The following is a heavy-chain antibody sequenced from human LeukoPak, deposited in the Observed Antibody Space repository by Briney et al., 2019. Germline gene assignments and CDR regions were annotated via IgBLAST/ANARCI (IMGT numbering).Heavy chain of an antibody. CDR3: AREVSPSDHYYYYGVDV. J-gene: IGHJ6*02. CDR2: AYYNGRA. CDR1: GGSLSGYY. Sequence: PSETLSLTCVVYGGSLSGYYWSWIRQPPGKGLEWIGYAYYNGRANYNPSLKSRLTISVDTSKNQFSLSLSSVTAADTAVYYCAREVSPSDHYYYYGVDVWGRGTTVTVSS. V-gene: IGHV4-59*01. D-gene: IGHD5/OR15-5a*01.